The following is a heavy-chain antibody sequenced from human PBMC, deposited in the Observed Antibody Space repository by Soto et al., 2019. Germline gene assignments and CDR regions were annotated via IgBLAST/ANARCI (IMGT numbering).Heavy chain of an antibody. D-gene: IGHD2-2*01. Sequence: QVQLVQSGAEVKKPGSSVKVSCKASGGTFGSYAISWVRQAPGQGLEWMGGIIPIPGTANYAQKFQGRVMTAADGFTSTGYMALSSLKSEDTAVYYCARSQGSSTSLESYSYYYYGMDVWGQGTTVTVSS. CDR3: ARSQGSSTSLESYSYYYYGMDV. V-gene: IGHV1-69*01. CDR2: IIPIPGTA. CDR1: GGTFGSYA. J-gene: IGHJ6*02.